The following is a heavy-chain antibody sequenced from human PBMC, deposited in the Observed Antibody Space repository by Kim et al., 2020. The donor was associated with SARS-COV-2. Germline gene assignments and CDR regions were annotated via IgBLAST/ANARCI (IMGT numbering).Heavy chain of an antibody. Sequence: SYAGSVKGRFTISRDNSKNTLYLQMNSLRAEDTAVYYCAKRITARGFDYWGQGTLVTVSS. V-gene: IGHV3-23*01. CDR3: AKRITARGFDY. D-gene: IGHD3-16*01. J-gene: IGHJ4*02.